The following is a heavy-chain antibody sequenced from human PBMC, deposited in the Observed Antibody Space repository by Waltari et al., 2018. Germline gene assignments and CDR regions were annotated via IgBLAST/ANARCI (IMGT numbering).Heavy chain of an antibody. CDR2: ISNSGSTV. J-gene: IGHJ6*03. V-gene: IGHV3-48*03. Sequence: EMQVVESGGDLVQPGGSLRLSCVASGFTFSNYDMNWVRQAPGKGLEWLSYISNSGSTVYYADSVKGRFTISRDNAKNSLYLQMNSLGAEDTAVYYCARPSTEHYYYYYYMDVWGNGTTVTVS. CDR3: ARPSTEHYYYYYYMDV. CDR1: GFTFSNYD.